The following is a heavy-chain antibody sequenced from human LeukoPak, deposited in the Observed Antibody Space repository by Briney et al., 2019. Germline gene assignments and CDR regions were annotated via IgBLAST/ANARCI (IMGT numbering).Heavy chain of an antibody. CDR1: GGSFSGYY. J-gene: IGHJ6*03. V-gene: IGHV4-34*01. CDR2: INHSGST. CDR3: ARGEGYYYYYMDV. Sequence: SATLSLTCAVCGGSFSGYYWRWIRPPPGKGLEWIGEINHSGSTNYNPSLKSRLTISVDTSKNQFSLKLSSVTAADTAVYYCARGEGYYYYYMDVWGKGTTVTVSS.